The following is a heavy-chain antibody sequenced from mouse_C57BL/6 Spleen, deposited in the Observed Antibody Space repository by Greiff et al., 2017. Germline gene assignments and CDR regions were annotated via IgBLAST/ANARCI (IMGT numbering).Heavy chain of an antibody. D-gene: IGHD1-1*02. Sequence: QVQLQQPGAELVRPGASVTLSCKASGYTFTDYEMHWVKQTPVHGLEWIGAIDPDTGGTAYNQKFKGKAILTADTSSSTAYMELRSLTSEDSAVYYYTRGGGAWFAYWGQGTLVTVSA. CDR1: GYTFTDYE. J-gene: IGHJ3*01. CDR2: IDPDTGGT. CDR3: TRGGGAWFAY. V-gene: IGHV1-15*01.